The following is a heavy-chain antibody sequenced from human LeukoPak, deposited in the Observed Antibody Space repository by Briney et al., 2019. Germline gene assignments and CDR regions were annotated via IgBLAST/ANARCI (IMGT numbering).Heavy chain of an antibody. V-gene: IGHV3-7*01. CDR3: ARDIPSGFYTPDY. J-gene: IGHJ4*02. CDR2: IETDGDQK. Sequence: GGSLRLSCVASGFTFSDYWMSWVRQAPGRGLGWVANIETDGDQKNYVDSVKGRFAISRDNARNSLYLQMNSLRDEDTAVYYCARDIPSGFYTPDYWGRGTLVTVSS. CDR1: GFTFSDYW. D-gene: IGHD5-12*01.